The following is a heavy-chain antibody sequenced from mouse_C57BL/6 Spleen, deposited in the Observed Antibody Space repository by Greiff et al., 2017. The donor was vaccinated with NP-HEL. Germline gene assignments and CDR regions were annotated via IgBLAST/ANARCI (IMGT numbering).Heavy chain of an antibody. CDR1: GYTFTSYW. J-gene: IGHJ4*01. CDR3: ARSGGDNNYYYYAMDY. D-gene: IGHD2-5*01. V-gene: IGHV1-52*01. Sequence: VQLQQSGAELVRPGSSVKLSCKASGYTFTSYWMHWVKQRPIQGLEWIGNIDPSDSETHYNQKFKDKATLTVDKSSSTAYMQLSSLTSEDSAVYYCARSGGDNNYYYYAMDYWGQGTSVTVSS. CDR2: IDPSDSET.